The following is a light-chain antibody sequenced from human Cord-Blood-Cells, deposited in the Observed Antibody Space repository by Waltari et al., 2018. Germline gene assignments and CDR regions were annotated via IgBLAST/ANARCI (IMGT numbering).Light chain of an antibody. J-gene: IGLJ1*01. V-gene: IGLV2-14*01. CDR2: EVS. CDR3: SSDTSSSNYV. CDR1: SSDVGGYNY. Sequence: QSALTQPASVSGSPGQSITISCTGTSSDVGGYNYVSWCQQHPGKAPKLMIYEVSNRPSGVSNRFSGSKSGKTASLTIAGRQAEDEADYYCSSDTSSSNYVFGTGTKVTVL.